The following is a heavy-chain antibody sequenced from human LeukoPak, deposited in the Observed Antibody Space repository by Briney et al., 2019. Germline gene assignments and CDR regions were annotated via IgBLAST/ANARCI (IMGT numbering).Heavy chain of an antibody. J-gene: IGHJ5*02. Sequence: SVKVSCKASGGTFSTYAISWVRQAPGQGLEWMGRISPMIGIANYAQNFQGRVTFTADKSTSTAYMELSSLRSEDTAVYYCAKAVRITMVRGVANWFDPWGQGTLVTVSS. D-gene: IGHD3-10*01. CDR1: GGTFSTYA. CDR2: ISPMIGIA. V-gene: IGHV1-69*04. CDR3: AKAVRITMVRGVANWFDP.